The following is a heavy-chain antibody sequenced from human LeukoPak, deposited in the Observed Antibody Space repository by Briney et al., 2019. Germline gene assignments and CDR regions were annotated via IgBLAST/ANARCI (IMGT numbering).Heavy chain of an antibody. CDR2: ISGSSGST. V-gene: IGHV3-23*01. Sequence: GGSLRLSCAASGLTFSSYAMSWVRQAPGKGLEWVSGISGSSGSTYYADSVKGRFTISRHNSKNTLSLQMNILRAEDTAVYYCAREEGPLDYWGQGTLVTVSS. J-gene: IGHJ4*02. CDR3: AREEGPLDY. CDR1: GLTFSSYA.